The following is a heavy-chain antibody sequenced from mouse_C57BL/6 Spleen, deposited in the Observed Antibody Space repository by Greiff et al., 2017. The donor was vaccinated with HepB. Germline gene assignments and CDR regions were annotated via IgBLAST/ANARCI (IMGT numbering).Heavy chain of an antibody. CDR1: GYAFSSYW. D-gene: IGHD1-1*01. CDR3: ARRGITTVVARAMDY. V-gene: IGHV1-80*01. J-gene: IGHJ4*01. Sequence: QVQLQQSGAELVKPGASVKISCKASGYAFSSYWMNWVKQRPGKGLEWIGQIYPGDGDTNYNGKFKGKATLTADKSSSTAYMQLSSLTSEDSAVYFCARRGITTVVARAMDYWGQGTSVTVSS. CDR2: IYPGDGDT.